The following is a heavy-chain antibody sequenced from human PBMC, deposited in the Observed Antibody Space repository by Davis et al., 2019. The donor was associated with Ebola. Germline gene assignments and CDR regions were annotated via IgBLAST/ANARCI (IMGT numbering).Heavy chain of an antibody. CDR3: ARAGVIGDYLLDY. CDR1: GFTFSSYW. D-gene: IGHD4-17*01. V-gene: IGHV3-23*01. CDR2: LNRYGSST. Sequence: GESLKISCAASGFTFSSYWMSWVRQAPGKGLEWVSGLNRYGSSTFYADSVKGRFTISRDNSKNTLYLQMNSLRAEDTAVYYCARAGVIGDYLLDYWGQGTLVTVSS. J-gene: IGHJ4*02.